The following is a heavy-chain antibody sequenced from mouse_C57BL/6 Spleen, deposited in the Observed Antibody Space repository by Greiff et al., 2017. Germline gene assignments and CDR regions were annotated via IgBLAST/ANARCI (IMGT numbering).Heavy chain of an antibody. Sequence: VQLQQPGAELVRPGSSVTLSCKASGYTFTSYWMHWVKQRPIQGLEWIGNIDPSDSETHYNQKFKDKATLTVDKSASTAYMQLSSLTSEDSAVYYCARVRDLLLSFDYWGQGTTLTVSS. CDR1: GYTFTSYW. D-gene: IGHD2-1*01. CDR2: IDPSDSET. V-gene: IGHV1-52*01. J-gene: IGHJ2*01. CDR3: ARVRDLLLSFDY.